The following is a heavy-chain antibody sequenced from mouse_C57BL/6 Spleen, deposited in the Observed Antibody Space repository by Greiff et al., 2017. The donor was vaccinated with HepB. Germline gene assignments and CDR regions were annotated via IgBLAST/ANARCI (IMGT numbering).Heavy chain of an antibody. CDR2: IYPGDGDT. J-gene: IGHJ1*03. CDR1: GYAFSSSW. D-gene: IGHD2-3*01. Sequence: QVQLKESGPELVKPGASVKISCKASGYAFSSSWMNWVKQRPGKGLEWIGRIYPGDGDTNYNGKFKGKATLTADKSSSTAYMQLSSLTSEDSAVYFCARSAGYSSYWYFDVWGTGTTVTVSS. V-gene: IGHV1-82*01. CDR3: ARSAGYSSYWYFDV.